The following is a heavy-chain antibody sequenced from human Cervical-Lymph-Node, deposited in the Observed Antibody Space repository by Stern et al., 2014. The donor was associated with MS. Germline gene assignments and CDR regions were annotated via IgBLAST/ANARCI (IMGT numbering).Heavy chain of an antibody. CDR3: ASPVTLTVGAMDV. J-gene: IGHJ6*02. V-gene: IGHV1-69*01. D-gene: IGHD4-17*01. CDR2: IIPVFGTA. Sequence: VQLVQSGAAVKKPGSSVKVSCKASGGTFSTYPIIWVRQAPGQGLAWMGGIIPVFGTANYAQKFQGRVTITAADSSSTAYMELSSLRSEDTAVYYCASPVTLTVGAMDVWGQGTTITVSS. CDR1: GGTFSTYP.